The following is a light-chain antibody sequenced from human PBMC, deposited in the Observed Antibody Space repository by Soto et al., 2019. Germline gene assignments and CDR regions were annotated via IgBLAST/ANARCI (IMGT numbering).Light chain of an antibody. J-gene: IGLJ1*01. V-gene: IGLV2-23*01. Sequence: QSALTQPASVSGSPGQSITISCSGSISDVGSSGPVSWYQHHPGQVPKLIIYEGSRRPSGASSRFSGSKTGNTASLTITGLQAEDEANYYCCSHVGARTYVFGTGTKVTV. CDR2: EGS. CDR1: ISDVGSSGP. CDR3: CSHVGARTYV.